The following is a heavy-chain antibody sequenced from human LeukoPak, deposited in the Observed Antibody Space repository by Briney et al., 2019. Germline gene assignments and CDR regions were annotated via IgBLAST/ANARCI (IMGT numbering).Heavy chain of an antibody. CDR1: GGSISSSSYY. J-gene: IGHJ3*02. D-gene: IGHD6-13*01. CDR2: IYYNGST. V-gene: IGHV4-39*01. Sequence: SETLSLTCTVSGGSISSSSYYWGWIRQPPGKGLEWIGTIYYNGSTYYNPSLKSRVTISVDTSKNLFSLKLSSVTAADTAVYYCARHRIAAADDAFEIWGQGTRVTVSS. CDR3: ARHRIAAADDAFEI.